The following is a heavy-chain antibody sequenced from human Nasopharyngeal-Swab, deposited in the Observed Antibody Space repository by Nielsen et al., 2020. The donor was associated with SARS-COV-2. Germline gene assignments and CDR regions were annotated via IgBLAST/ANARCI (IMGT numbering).Heavy chain of an antibody. D-gene: IGHD3-3*01. CDR2: ISGSGGSK. V-gene: IGHV3-23*01. CDR3: TKDETYYDFWSGYFRWFDP. Sequence: VRQAPGKGLEWVSAISGSGGSKYYADSVKGRFTISRDNSKNTLYLQMNSLRAEDTAVYYCTKDETYYDFWSGYFRWFDPWGQGTLVTVSS. J-gene: IGHJ5*02.